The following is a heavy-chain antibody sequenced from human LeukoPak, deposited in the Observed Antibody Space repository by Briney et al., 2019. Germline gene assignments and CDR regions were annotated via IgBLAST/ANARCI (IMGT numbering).Heavy chain of an antibody. D-gene: IGHD2-15*01. CDR1: GFTFSSYR. CDR3: ARDLRSGIGNYFDY. CDR2: ISSSSSYI. V-gene: IGHV3-21*01. J-gene: IGHJ4*02. Sequence: KPGGSLRLSCAASGFTFSSYRMNWDRQAPGKGLEWVSCISSSSSYIYYADSVKGRFTISRDTAKNLLYLQMNSLRAEDTAVYYCARDLRSGIGNYFDYWGQGTPVTVSS.